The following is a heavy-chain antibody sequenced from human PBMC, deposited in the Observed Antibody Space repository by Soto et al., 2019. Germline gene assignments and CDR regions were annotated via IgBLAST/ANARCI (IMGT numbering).Heavy chain of an antibody. V-gene: IGHV4-34*01. J-gene: IGHJ4*02. CDR1: GGSLSGYY. CDR2: INHSGST. Sequence: SETLSLTCAVYGGSLSGYYWSWVRQPPGKGLEWIGEINHSGSTNYNPSLKSRVTISVDTSKNQFSLKLSSVTAADTAVYYWARGLIRHYYDSCSYWDYYGQRSVVTVSS. D-gene: IGHD3-22*01. CDR3: ARGLIRHYYDSCSYWDY.